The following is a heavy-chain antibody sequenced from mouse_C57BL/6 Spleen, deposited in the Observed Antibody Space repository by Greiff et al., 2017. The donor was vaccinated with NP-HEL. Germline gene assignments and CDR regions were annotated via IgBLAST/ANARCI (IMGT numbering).Heavy chain of an antibody. Sequence: EVQRVESGGGLVQPGGSLKLSCAASGFTFSDYYMYWVRQTPEKRLEWVAYISNGGGSTYYPDTVKGRFTISRDNAKNTLYLQMSRLKSEDTAMYYCARDDYAAYWGQGTLVTVSA. V-gene: IGHV5-12*01. CDR3: ARDDYAAY. CDR2: ISNGGGST. J-gene: IGHJ3*01. CDR1: GFTFSDYY. D-gene: IGHD2-4*01.